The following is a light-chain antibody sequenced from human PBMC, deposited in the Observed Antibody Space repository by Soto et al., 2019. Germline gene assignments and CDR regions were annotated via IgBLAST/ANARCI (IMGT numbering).Light chain of an antibody. CDR2: GAS. CDR1: QSVSSSY. Sequence: GLIQSPVTRSLCPGERATLSCRASQSVSSSYLAWYQQKPGQAARHRIYGASSRDTRIPDRFSGSGSGTDVTPIIIRMLPQEYSATYYQLHDNYSPLTFGPGTKVDI. V-gene: IGKV3-20*01. CDR3: QLHDNYSPLT. J-gene: IGKJ3*01.